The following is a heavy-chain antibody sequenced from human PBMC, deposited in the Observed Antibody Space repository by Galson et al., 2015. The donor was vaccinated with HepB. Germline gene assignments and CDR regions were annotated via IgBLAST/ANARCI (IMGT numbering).Heavy chain of an antibody. J-gene: IGHJ4*02. CDR1: GFTFSSSA. CDR3: MTSLRRDFTVTLTPYDY. V-gene: IGHV3-64D*06. D-gene: IGHD4-17*01. Sequence: SLRLSCAAFGFTFSSSAIHWVRQAPGNGLEYVSAISSNGASTHYPDSVNDRFTISRDNSKNTLYLQMSSLRAVDTALYDCMTSLRRDFTVTLTPYDYWGQGTLVTVSS. CDR2: ISSNGAST.